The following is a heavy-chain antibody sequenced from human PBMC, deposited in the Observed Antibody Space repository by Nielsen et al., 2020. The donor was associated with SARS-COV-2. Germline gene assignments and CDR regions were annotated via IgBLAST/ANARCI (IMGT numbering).Heavy chain of an antibody. J-gene: IGHJ6*03. CDR3: ARGTYVVVVPAASRGYYYYYMDV. D-gene: IGHD2-2*01. Sequence: WIRQPPGKGLEWIGYIYYSGSTYYNPSLKSRVTISVDTSKNQFSLQLNSVTPEDTAVYYCARGTYVVVVPAASRGYYYYYMDVWGKGTTVTVSS. CDR2: IYYSGST. V-gene: IGHV4-31*02.